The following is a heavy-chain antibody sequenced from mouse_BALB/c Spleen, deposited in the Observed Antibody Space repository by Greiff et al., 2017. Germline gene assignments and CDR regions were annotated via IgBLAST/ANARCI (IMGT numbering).Heavy chain of an antibody. CDR2: INPYNGDT. CDR1: GYSFTGYF. J-gene: IGHJ4*01. Sequence: EVQLQQSGPELVKPVASVKISCKASGYSFTGYFMNWVMQSHGKSLEWIGRINPYNGDTFYNQKFKGKATLTVDKSSSTAHMELRSLASEDSAVYYCARYSTMITGMDYWGQGTSVTVSS. D-gene: IGHD2-4*01. V-gene: IGHV1-20*02. CDR3: ARYSTMITGMDY.